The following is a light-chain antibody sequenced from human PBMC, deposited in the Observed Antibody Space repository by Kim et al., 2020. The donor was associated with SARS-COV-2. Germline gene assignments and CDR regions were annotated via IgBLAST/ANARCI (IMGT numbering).Light chain of an antibody. CDR1: QSVSSY. V-gene: IGKV3-11*01. CDR3: QQRSNWPRT. J-gene: IGKJ2*01. Sequence: EIMLTQSPATLSLSPGERATLSCRASQSVSSYLAWYQQQPGQAPRLLIYDASNRATGIPARFSGSGSGTDFTLTISSLEPEDFAVYYCQQRSNWPRTFGQGTKLEI. CDR2: DAS.